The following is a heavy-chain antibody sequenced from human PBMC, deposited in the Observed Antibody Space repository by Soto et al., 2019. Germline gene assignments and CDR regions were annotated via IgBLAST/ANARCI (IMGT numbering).Heavy chain of an antibody. V-gene: IGHV1-46*01. CDR2: GNPNGGST. Sequence: QVQLVQSGAEVKEPGASVKISCKGSGYTFTNFYIHWVRQAPGQGLEWMGIGNPNGGSTNYAQNFKGRITISRDTSTSTVYMDLSSLRSEDTAVYYCARGLASGDYWGQGTLVTVSS. J-gene: IGHJ4*02. CDR1: GYTFTNFY. CDR3: ARGLASGDY. D-gene: IGHD6-6*01.